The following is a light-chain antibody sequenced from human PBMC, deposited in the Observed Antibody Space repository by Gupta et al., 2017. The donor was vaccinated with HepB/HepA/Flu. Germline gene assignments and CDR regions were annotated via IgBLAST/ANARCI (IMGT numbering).Light chain of an antibody. Sequence: DIQLTQSPSFLSASVGDRVTITCRASRGISSYLAWYQQRPGKAPKVLIYTASTWESGVPARFSGRGSGTEFTLTISSLQPEDFAAYYCQQHKGYPLTFGGGTKVEIK. CDR3: QQHKGYPLT. J-gene: IGKJ4*01. CDR1: RGISSY. V-gene: IGKV1-9*01. CDR2: TAS.